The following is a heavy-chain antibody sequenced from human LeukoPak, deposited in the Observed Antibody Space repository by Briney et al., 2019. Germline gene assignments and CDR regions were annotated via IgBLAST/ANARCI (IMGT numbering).Heavy chain of an antibody. V-gene: IGHV3-20*04. CDR2: INWNGGST. D-gene: IGHD5-18*01. J-gene: IGHJ5*02. CDR1: GFTFDDYS. Sequence: PGGSLRLSCAASGFTFDDYSMSWVRQAPGKGLEWVSGINWNGGSTGYADSVKGRFTISRDNAKNSLYLQMNSLRAEDTALYYCARDRGVDTAMVNWFDPWGQGTLVTVSS. CDR3: ARDRGVDTAMVNWFDP.